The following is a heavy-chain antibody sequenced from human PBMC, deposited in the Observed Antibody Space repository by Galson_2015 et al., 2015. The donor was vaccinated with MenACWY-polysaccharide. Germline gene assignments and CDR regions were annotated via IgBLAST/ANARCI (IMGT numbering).Heavy chain of an antibody. CDR3: ARGGSTYYYGSGTYYKFDS. V-gene: IGHV3-30*03. J-gene: IGHJ4*02. Sequence: YADSVKGRFTISRDNSKSTLYLQMNSLRAEDTAVYYCARGGSTYYYGSGTYYKFDSWGQGTLVTVSS. D-gene: IGHD3-10*01.